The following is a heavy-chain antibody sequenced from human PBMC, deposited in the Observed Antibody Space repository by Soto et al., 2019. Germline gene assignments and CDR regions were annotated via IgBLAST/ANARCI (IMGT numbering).Heavy chain of an antibody. J-gene: IGHJ4*02. V-gene: IGHV1-69*13. CDR2: IIPIFGTA. CDR1: GGTFSSYA. CDR3: ARGRGYSYGSPY. Sequence: ASVKVSCKASGGTFSSYAISWVRQAPGQGLEWMGGIIPIFGTANYAQKFQGRVTITADESTSTAYMELSSLRSEDTAVYYCARGRGYSYGSPYWGQGTLVTVSS. D-gene: IGHD5-18*01.